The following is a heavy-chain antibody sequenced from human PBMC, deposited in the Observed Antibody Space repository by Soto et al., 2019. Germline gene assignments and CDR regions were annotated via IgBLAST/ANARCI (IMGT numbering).Heavy chain of an antibody. CDR1: GGTFSSYA. D-gene: IGHD2-2*01. J-gene: IGHJ6*02. CDR2: IIPIFGTA. Sequence: QVQLVQSGAEVKKPGSSVKVSCKASGGTFSSYAISWVRQAPGQVLEWMGGIIPIFGTANYAQKFQGRVTITADESTRTAYMELSSLRSEDTAVYYCAGGYCSSTSCYGSLFYYYGMDVWGQGTTVTVSS. CDR3: AGGYCSSTSCYGSLFYYYGMDV. V-gene: IGHV1-69*01.